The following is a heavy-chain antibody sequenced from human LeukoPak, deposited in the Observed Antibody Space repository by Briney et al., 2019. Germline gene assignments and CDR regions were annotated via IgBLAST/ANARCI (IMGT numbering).Heavy chain of an antibody. D-gene: IGHD5-12*01. CDR1: GFTFSSYG. V-gene: IGHV3-30*02. Sequence: PGGSLRLSCAASGFTFSSYGMHWVRQAPGKGLEWVAFIRYDGSNKYYADSVKGRFTISRDNSKNTLYLQMNSLRAEDTAVYYCARGFRVATIDWFDPWGQGTLVTVSS. CDR2: IRYDGSNK. CDR3: ARGFRVATIDWFDP. J-gene: IGHJ5*02.